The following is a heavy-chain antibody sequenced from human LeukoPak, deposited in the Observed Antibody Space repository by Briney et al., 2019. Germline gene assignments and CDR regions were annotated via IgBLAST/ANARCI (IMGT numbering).Heavy chain of an antibody. CDR1: GFRFSSYG. CDR3: ARDGMLYGTSSARVRNWLDP. J-gene: IGHJ5*02. Sequence: GGSLRLSCVASGFRFSSYGIHCVRQAPGKGLEWVAAIWYDGSNKYYADSVKGRFTISRDNSKSTVDLEMSSLRADDTAVYYCARDGMLYGTSSARVRNWLDPWGQGTLVTVSS. D-gene: IGHD2-8*01. V-gene: IGHV3-33*01. CDR2: IWYDGSNK.